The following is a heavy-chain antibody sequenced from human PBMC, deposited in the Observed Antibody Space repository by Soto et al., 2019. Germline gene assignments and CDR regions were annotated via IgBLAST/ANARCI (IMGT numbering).Heavy chain of an antibody. Sequence: GGSLRLSCAASGFTFSSYAMHWVRQAPGKGLEWVAVISYDGSNKYYADSVKGRFTISRDNSKNTLYLQMNSLRAEDTAVYYCARDLFGSSNWFDPWGQGTLVTVSS. CDR2: ISYDGSNK. CDR1: GFTFSSYA. V-gene: IGHV3-30-3*01. J-gene: IGHJ5*02. CDR3: ARDLFGSSNWFDP. D-gene: IGHD2-15*01.